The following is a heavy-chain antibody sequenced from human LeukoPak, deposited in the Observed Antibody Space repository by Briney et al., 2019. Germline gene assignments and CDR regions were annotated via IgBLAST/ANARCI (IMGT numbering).Heavy chain of an antibody. Sequence: SETLSLTCNVSGSSLTDYFWSWIRQPPGKGLEWIGYMFNNKISNYNPSLKSRVTISIDTSKNQFSLELSAVTAADTAVYYCARGRTYYYMDVWGKGTTVTVSS. V-gene: IGHV4-59*01. CDR1: GSSLTDYF. J-gene: IGHJ6*03. CDR2: MFNNKIS. CDR3: ARGRTYYYMDV.